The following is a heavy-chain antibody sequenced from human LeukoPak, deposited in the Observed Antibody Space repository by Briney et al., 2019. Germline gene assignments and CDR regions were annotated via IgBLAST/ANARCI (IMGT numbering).Heavy chain of an antibody. Sequence: SETLSLTCTVSGGSISSSGYYWSWIRQPPGKGLEWIGYIYYSGSTNYNPSLKSRVTISVDTSKNQFSLKLSSVTAADTAVYYCARNPDAFDIWGQGTMVTVSS. CDR2: IYYSGST. V-gene: IGHV4-61*08. CDR3: ARNPDAFDI. J-gene: IGHJ3*02. CDR1: GGSISSSGYY. D-gene: IGHD1-14*01.